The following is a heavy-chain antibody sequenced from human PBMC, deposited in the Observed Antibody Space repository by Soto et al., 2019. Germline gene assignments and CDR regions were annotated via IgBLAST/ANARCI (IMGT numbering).Heavy chain of an antibody. Sequence: PGGSLRLSCAASGFTFSSYGMHWVRQAPGKGLEWVALISYDGSNKYYADSVKGRFTISRDNSKNTLYLQMNSLRAEDTAVYYCARDYYRFNSGYGFSMDVWGQGTTVTV. V-gene: IGHV3-30*03. CDR1: GFTFSSYG. CDR3: ARDYYRFNSGYGFSMDV. CDR2: ISYDGSNK. D-gene: IGHD5-12*01. J-gene: IGHJ6*02.